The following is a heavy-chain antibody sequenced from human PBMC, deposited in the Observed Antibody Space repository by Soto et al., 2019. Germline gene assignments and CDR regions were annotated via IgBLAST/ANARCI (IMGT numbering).Heavy chain of an antibody. Sequence: PGGSLRLSCAASGFTFSSYAMSWVRQAPGKGLEWVSAISGSGGSTYYADSVKGRFTISRDNSKNTLYLQMNSLRAEDTAVYYCAKDRLKVVVAATFDYWGQGTLVTVSS. J-gene: IGHJ4*02. CDR1: GFTFSSYA. D-gene: IGHD2-15*01. CDR2: ISGSGGST. CDR3: AKDRLKVVVAATFDY. V-gene: IGHV3-23*01.